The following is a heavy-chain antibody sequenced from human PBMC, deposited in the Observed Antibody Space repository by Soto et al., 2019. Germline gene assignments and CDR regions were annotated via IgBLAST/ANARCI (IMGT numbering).Heavy chain of an antibody. CDR2: ISGGGGDT. J-gene: IGHJ4*02. D-gene: IGHD6-19*01. Sequence: EVQLLESGGGLVQPGGSLRLSCAASRFTFSTYAMSWVRQAPGKGLEWVSGISGGGGDTSYADSVRGRFTCSRDNSKNTLYLQMNSLRAEDTALYYCAKADGEQWLVPHLDNWGQGTLVTVS. CDR1: RFTFSTYA. CDR3: AKADGEQWLVPHLDN. V-gene: IGHV3-23*01.